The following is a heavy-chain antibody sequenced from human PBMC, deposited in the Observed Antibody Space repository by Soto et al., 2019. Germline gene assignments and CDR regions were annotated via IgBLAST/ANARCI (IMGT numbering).Heavy chain of an antibody. Sequence: ASVKVSCKASGYSFTSLDINWVRQTAGQGLEWMGWMQPSTGRTGYAQKFQGRVTMTRDTSINTAYMELTTLTSDDTAFYYCARGVSAGVDYWGQGTLVTVPQ. J-gene: IGHJ4*02. CDR3: ARGVSAGVDY. V-gene: IGHV1-8*01. CDR2: MQPSTGRT. D-gene: IGHD1-26*01. CDR1: GYSFTSLD.